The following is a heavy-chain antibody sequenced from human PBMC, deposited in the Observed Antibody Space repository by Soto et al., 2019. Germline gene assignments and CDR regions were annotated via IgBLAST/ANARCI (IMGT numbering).Heavy chain of an antibody. D-gene: IGHD2-8*01. CDR1: GFTFTSSA. CDR3: ATNSEGRFTGITY. V-gene: IGHV1-58*01. J-gene: IGHJ4*02. Sequence: SVKVSCKASGFTFTSSAVQWVRQARGQRLEWIGWIVVGSGNTNYAQKFQERVTITRDMSTSTAYMELSSLRSEDTAVYHCATNSEGRFTGITYWGQGTLVTVSS. CDR2: IVVGSGNT.